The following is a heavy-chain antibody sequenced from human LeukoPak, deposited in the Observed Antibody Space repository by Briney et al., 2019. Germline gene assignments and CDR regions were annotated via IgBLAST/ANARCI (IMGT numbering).Heavy chain of an antibody. D-gene: IGHD4-17*01. CDR1: GFTFTHYA. Sequence: PGGSLRLSCIASGFTFTHYAMTWVRQAPGKGLEWVSDISASGSTIHYADSVKGRFTVSRDNSKNTVFLEMISLRVEDTALYPCAKGHGDWGGNYLDHWGPGAQVTVSS. CDR3: AKGHGDWGGNYLDH. V-gene: IGHV3-23*01. J-gene: IGHJ4*02. CDR2: ISASGSTI.